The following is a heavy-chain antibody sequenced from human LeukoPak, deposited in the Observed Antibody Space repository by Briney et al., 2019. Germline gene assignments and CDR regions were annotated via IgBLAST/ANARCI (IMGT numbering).Heavy chain of an antibody. D-gene: IGHD1-1*01. V-gene: IGHV3-48*01. J-gene: IGHJ4*02. Sequence: GGSLRLSCAASGFTFSSHNMNWVRPAPGKGLEWVSHISTSSNSIYYADSVKGRFTISRDNAKNSLYLYMNSLRADDTAVYYCAKEPRAGSSWTFDHWGQGALVTVSS. CDR3: AKEPRAGSSWTFDH. CDR2: ISTSSNSI. CDR1: GFTFSSHN.